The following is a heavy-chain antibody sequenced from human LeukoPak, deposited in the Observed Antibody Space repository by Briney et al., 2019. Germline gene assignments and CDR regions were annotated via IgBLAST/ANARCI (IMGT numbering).Heavy chain of an antibody. V-gene: IGHV3-49*03. J-gene: IGHJ4*02. CDR3: TSRIAARSAIFDY. Sequence: LGGSLRLSCTASGFTFGDYAMSWFRQAPGKGLEWVGFIRSKAYGRTTEYAASVKGRFTISRDDSKSIAYLQMNSLKTEDTAVYYCTSRIAARSAIFDYWGQGTLVTVSS. CDR1: GFTFGDYA. CDR2: IRSKAYGRTT. D-gene: IGHD6-6*01.